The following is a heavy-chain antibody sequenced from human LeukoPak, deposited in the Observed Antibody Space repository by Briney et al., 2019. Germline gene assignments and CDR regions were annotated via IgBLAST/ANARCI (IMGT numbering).Heavy chain of an antibody. CDR3: ARDPPSRGTRYFDY. CDR1: GGSISSSSYY. J-gene: IGHJ4*02. CDR2: ISSTSTYI. Sequence: ETLSLTCTVSGGSISSSSYYWGWVRQAPGKGLEWVSSISSTSTYIDYVDSVKGRFTISRDNAKNSLYLQMDSLRAEDTAVYYCARDPPSRGTRYFDYWGQGTLVTVSS. D-gene: IGHD3-16*01. V-gene: IGHV3-21*01.